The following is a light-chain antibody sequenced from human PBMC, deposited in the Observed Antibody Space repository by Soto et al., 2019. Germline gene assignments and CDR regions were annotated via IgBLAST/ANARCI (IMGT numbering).Light chain of an antibody. Sequence: DIQMTQSPSTWSASVGDRVTITCRASQSISSWLAWYQQKPGKAPKLLIYGASSLESGVPSRFSGSGSGTEFTLTISSLQPDDFATYYCQQYNSYWAFGQATKV. V-gene: IGKV1-5*01. CDR2: GAS. CDR1: QSISSW. J-gene: IGKJ1*01. CDR3: QQYNSYWA.